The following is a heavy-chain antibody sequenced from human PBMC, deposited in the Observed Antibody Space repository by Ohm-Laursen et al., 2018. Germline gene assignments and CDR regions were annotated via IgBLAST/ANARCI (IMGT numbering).Heavy chain of an antibody. J-gene: IGHJ3*02. CDR1: GDSISGYY. CDR2: IYYSGST. V-gene: IGHV4-59*07. Sequence: SDTLSLTCTVSGDSISGYYWSWIRQPPGKGLEWIGYIYYSGSTNYNPSLKSRVTISVDTSKNQFSLKLSSVTAADTAVYYCAGAPAGHGTPVTTVAFDIWGQGTMVTVSS. D-gene: IGHD4-17*01. CDR3: AGAPAGHGTPVTTVAFDI.